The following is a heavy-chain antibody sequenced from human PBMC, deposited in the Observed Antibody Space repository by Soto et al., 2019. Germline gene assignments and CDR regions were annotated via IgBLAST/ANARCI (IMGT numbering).Heavy chain of an antibody. CDR2: IIPIFGTA. V-gene: IGHV1-69*06. J-gene: IGHJ5*02. CDR1: GGTFSSYA. D-gene: IGHD2-2*01. Sequence: QVQLVQSGAEVKKPGSSVKVSCKASGGTFSSYAISWVRQAPGQGLEWMGGIIPIFGTANYAQKFQGRVTITADKSKSTAYMELSSLRSEDTAVYYCARVQVVPAAIRLNWFDPWGQGTLVTVSS. CDR3: ARVQVVPAAIRLNWFDP.